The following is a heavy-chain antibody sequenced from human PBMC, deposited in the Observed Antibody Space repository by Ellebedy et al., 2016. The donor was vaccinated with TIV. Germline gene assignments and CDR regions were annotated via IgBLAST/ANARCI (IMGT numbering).Heavy chain of an antibody. Sequence: GESLKISXAASGFTFSSYAMHWVRQAPGKGLEWVAVISYDGSNKYYADSVKGRFTISRDNSKNTLYLQMNSLRAEDTAVYYCARDNSGYDLFDYYYGMDVWGQGTTVTVSS. J-gene: IGHJ6*02. V-gene: IGHV3-30*04. CDR2: ISYDGSNK. CDR1: GFTFSSYA. CDR3: ARDNSGYDLFDYYYGMDV. D-gene: IGHD5-12*01.